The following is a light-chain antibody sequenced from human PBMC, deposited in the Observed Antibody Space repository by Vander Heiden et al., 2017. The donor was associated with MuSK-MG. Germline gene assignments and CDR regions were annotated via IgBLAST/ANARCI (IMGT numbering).Light chain of an antibody. Sequence: SALTQPASVSGSPGRSITISCTAPSSDVGGYHYVSWHQQHPGKAPKLMSYDVSNRPSGVSDRFSGSRSGNAASLTRSGLQAEDEADYYCSSYTSSITLVFGGGTKLTVL. CDR2: DVS. CDR1: SSDVGGYHY. CDR3: SSYTSSITLV. J-gene: IGLJ2*01. V-gene: IGLV2-14*01.